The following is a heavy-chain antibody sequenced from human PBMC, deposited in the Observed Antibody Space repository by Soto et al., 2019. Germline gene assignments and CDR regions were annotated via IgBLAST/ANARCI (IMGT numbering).Heavy chain of an antibody. D-gene: IGHD5-12*01. Sequence: EVQLLESGGGFIQPGGSLRLSCAASGFTFSSYPMTWVRQAPGKGLEWVSAIGGSGDNTYYPDSVRGRFTISRDNSKNTLYMQMNILRDEDTAVYYCVKRSDIGGDWGHLDYWCQGTMVTVSS. V-gene: IGHV3-23*01. J-gene: IGHJ4*02. CDR2: IGGSGDNT. CDR3: VKRSDIGGDWGHLDY. CDR1: GFTFSSYP.